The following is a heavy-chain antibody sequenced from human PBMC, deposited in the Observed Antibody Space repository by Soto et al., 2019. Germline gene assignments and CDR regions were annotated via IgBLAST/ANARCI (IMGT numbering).Heavy chain of an antibody. CDR1: GFSLSTSGVG. V-gene: IGHV2-5*02. CDR3: AHRSSSTYYDILTGYYRDAFYI. D-gene: IGHD3-9*01. J-gene: IGHJ3*02. CDR2: IYWDDDK. Sequence: SGPTLVNPTHTRTLTCTFSGFSLSTSGVGVAWIRQPPGKALEWLALIYWDDDKRYSPSLKSRLTITKDTSKNQVVLTMTNMDPVDTATYYCAHRSSSTYYDILTGYYRDAFYIRGKGTMVTVSS.